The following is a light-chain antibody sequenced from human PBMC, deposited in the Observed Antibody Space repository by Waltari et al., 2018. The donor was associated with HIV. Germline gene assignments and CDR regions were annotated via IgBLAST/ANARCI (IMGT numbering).Light chain of an antibody. V-gene: IGKV3-15*01. CDR3: QQYHNWSPYT. Sequence: EIVMTQSPATVYVSPGERTTLSCRSSQDISNNLAWYQQRPGQAPRILIYGASTRATGIPARCSGSGSGTEFTLTISSLQSEDFALYFCQQYHNWSPYTFGQGTNLEIK. CDR2: GAS. CDR1: QDISNN. J-gene: IGKJ2*01.